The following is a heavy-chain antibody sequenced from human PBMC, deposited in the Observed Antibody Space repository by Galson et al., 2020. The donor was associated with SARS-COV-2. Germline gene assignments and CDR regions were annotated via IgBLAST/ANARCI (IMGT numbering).Heavy chain of an antibody. J-gene: IGHJ4*02. D-gene: IGHD3-10*01. CDR2: INYISGTT. Sequence: ETLSLTCTVSGGSISSGFYWSWIRQPPGKGLEWIGNINYISGTTDHNHNSSLKSRVTISVDTYNNQFLLRVSSVSPADTAVYFCARGQHYYGSGSPIDYWGQGILVTVSS. CDR1: GGSISSGFY. V-gene: IGHV4-61*01. CDR3: ARGQHYYGSGSPIDY.